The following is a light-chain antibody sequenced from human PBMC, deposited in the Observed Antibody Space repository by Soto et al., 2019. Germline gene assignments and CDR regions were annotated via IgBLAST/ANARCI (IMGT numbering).Light chain of an antibody. CDR3: QQYGTSEII. CDR2: GAS. CDR1: QSVSSSY. V-gene: IGKV3-20*01. Sequence: EIVLTQSPGTLSLSPGERATLSCSASQSVSSSYLAWYQQKAGQAPRLLIYGASTRATGIPARFSGSGSGTDFTLTISRLETEDFAVFYCQQYGTSEIIFGQGTRLEIK. J-gene: IGKJ5*01.